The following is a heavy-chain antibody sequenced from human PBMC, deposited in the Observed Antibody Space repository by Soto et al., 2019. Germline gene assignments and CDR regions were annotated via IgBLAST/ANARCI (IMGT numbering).Heavy chain of an antibody. D-gene: IGHD5-12*01. V-gene: IGHV3-7*01. Sequence: PGGSLRLSCAASGFTFSSNLMSWRRQAPGKGLEWVAHINQAGSQTLYVDSVKGRFTISRDNAKNSVYLQMNSLRADDTAVYYCVSWDDIVVSSDWGQGILVTVPS. CDR3: VSWDDIVVSSD. CDR2: INQAGSQT. CDR1: GFTFSSNL. J-gene: IGHJ4*02.